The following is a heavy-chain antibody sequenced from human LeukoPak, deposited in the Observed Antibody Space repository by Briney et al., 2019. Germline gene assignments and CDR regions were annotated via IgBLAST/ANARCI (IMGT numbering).Heavy chain of an antibody. CDR2: INSNSGVT. D-gene: IGHD3-10*01. J-gene: IGHJ4*02. V-gene: IGHV1-2*02. CDR1: GYTFTDYY. CDR3: PRMGGRGYTLGTFDY. Sequence: ASVKVSCKASGYTFTDYYMHWVRQAPGQGLEWMGWINSNSGVTNYAQNFQGRVTMTRDTSISTAYMELSSLRSDDTAVYYCPRMGGRGYTLGTFDYWGQEPLVAVSS.